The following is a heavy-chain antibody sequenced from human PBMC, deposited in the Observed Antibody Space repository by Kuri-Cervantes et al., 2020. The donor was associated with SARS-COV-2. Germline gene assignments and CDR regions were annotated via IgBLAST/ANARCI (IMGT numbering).Heavy chain of an antibody. CDR3: ARSGPGAISREDGACDI. CDR1: GDSFDYRF. V-gene: IGHV1-45*01. Sequence: SVKVSCKASGDSFDYRFLHRVRQAPGQPLEWMGWITPFNGNTNYAQRFQDRVTITRDRSMSTAYMELSSLRSDDTAMYYCARSGPGAISREDGACDIWGQGTMVTVSS. D-gene: IGHD5-24*01. J-gene: IGHJ3*02. CDR2: ITPFNGNT.